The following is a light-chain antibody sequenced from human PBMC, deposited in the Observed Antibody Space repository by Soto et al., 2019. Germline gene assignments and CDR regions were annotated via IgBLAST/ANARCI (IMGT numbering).Light chain of an antibody. J-gene: IGLJ3*02. Sequence: QSVLTQPPSASGTPGQRVTISCSGSRSNIGSKYVYWYQQLPGTAPKLLIYRNNQRPSGVPDRFSGSKSGTSASLAITGLQAEDEADYYCQSYDSSLSGPNWVFGGGTKLTVL. V-gene: IGLV1-47*01. CDR3: QSYDSSLSGPNWV. CDR2: RNN. CDR1: RSNIGSKY.